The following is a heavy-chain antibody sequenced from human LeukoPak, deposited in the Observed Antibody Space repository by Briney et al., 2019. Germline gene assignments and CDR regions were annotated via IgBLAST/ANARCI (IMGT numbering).Heavy chain of an antibody. D-gene: IGHD5-12*01. CDR3: ARDPLRDGYMAAFDI. V-gene: IGHV1-69*04. J-gene: IGHJ3*02. CDR1: GGTFSSYA. Sequence: SVKVSCKASGGTFSSYAISWVRQAPGQGLEWMGRIIPILGIANYAQKFQGRVTITADKSTSTAYMELSSLRSEDTAVCYCARDPLRDGYMAAFDIWGQGTMVTVSS. CDR2: IIPILGIA.